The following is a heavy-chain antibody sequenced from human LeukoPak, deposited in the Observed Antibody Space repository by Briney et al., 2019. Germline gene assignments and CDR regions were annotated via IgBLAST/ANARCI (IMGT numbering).Heavy chain of an antibody. J-gene: IGHJ6*04. CDR2: IDPSDSYT. D-gene: IGHD2-2*01. Sequence: GESLRISCKGSGYSFTSYWISWGRPMPGKGREWMGRIDPSDSYTNYSPSFQGHVTISADKSISTAYLQWSSLKASDTAMYYCARQGCSSTSCHPYYYYGMDVWGKGTTVTVSS. V-gene: IGHV5-10-1*01. CDR1: GYSFTSYW. CDR3: ARQGCSSTSCHPYYYYGMDV.